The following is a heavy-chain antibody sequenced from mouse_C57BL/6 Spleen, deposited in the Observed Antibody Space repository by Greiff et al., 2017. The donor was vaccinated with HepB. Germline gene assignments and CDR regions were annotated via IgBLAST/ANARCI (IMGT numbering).Heavy chain of an antibody. CDR3: ARGTFYDGYCYYFDY. V-gene: IGHV5-16*01. D-gene: IGHD2-3*01. CDR1: GFTFSDYY. Sequence: EVQRVESEGGLVQPGSSMKLSCTASGFTFSDYYMAWVRQVPEKGLEWVANINYDGSSTYYLDSLKSRFIISRDNAKNILYLQMSSLKSEDTATYYCARGTFYDGYCYYFDYWGQGTTLTVSS. CDR2: INYDGSST. J-gene: IGHJ2*01.